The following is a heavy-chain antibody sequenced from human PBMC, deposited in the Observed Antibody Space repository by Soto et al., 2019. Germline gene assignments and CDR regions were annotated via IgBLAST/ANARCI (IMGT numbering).Heavy chain of an antibody. V-gene: IGHV3-23*01. CDR2: ISGSGGST. CDR3: AKVGYSSSFEARHAFDI. J-gene: IGHJ3*02. CDR1: GFTFSSYA. D-gene: IGHD6-13*01. Sequence: GGSLRLSCAASGFTFSSYAMSWVRQAPGKGLEWVSAISGSGGSTYYADSVKGRFTISRDNSKNTLYLQMNSLRAEDTAVYYCAKVGYSSSFEARHAFDIWGQGTMVTVSS.